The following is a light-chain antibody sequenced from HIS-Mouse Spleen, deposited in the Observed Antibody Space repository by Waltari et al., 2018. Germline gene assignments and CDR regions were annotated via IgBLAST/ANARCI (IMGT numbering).Light chain of an antibody. CDR3: CSYAGSSTWV. CDR2: EGS. Sequence: QSALTQPAYVSGSPGQSVTISCTGTSSNVGSSTLVSWYQQHPGKAPKLMIYEGSKRPSGVSNRFSGSKSGNTASLTISGLQAEDEADYYCCSYAGSSTWVFGGGTKLTVL. V-gene: IGLV2-23*01. CDR1: SSNVGSSTL. J-gene: IGLJ3*02.